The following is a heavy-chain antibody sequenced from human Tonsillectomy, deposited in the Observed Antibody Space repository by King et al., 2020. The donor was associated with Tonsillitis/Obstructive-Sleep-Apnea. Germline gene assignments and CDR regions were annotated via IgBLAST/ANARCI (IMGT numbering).Heavy chain of an antibody. CDR2: IYYSGST. J-gene: IGHJ3*02. CDR1: GGSISSYY. Sequence: QLQESGPGLVKPSETLSLTCTVSGGSISSYYWSWIRQPPGKGLEWIGYIYYSGSTNSNPSLRSRVTLSVDTSKNQFSLKLSSVTAADTAVYYCARDMVLEAGGDAFDIWGQGTMVTVSS. D-gene: IGHD2-8*01. V-gene: IGHV4-59*01. CDR3: ARDMVLEAGGDAFDI.